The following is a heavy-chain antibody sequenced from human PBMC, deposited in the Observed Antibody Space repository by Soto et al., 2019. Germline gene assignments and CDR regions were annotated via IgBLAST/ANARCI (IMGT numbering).Heavy chain of an antibody. V-gene: IGHV3-15*07. D-gene: IGHD3-22*01. J-gene: IGHJ4*01. CDR3: TTDSYITSIIVRFDY. CDR1: GFTFSNAW. Sequence: GGSLRLSCAASGFTFSNAWINWVRQAPGKVLEWVGRVKSKNDGGTTDFAAPVKGRFAISRDDSKNMVYLEMNSLQTEDTAIYYCTTDSYITSIIVRFDYWGHGTLVTVPQ. CDR2: VKSKNDGGTT.